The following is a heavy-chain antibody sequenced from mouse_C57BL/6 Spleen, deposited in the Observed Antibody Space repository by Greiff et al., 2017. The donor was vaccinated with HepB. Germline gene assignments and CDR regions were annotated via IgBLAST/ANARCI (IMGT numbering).Heavy chain of an antibody. J-gene: IGHJ4*01. Sequence: VQLQQPGAELVKPGASVKMSCKASGYTFTSYWITWVKQRPGQGLEWIGDIYPGSGSTNYNEKFKSKAKLTVDTSSSTAYMQLSSLTSEDSAVYYCARKGGPSYAMDYWGQGTSVTVSS. CDR3: ARKGGPSYAMDY. V-gene: IGHV1-55*01. CDR1: GYTFTSYW. CDR2: IYPGSGST.